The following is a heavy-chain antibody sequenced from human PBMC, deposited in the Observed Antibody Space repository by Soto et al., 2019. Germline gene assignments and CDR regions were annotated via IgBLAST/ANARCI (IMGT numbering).Heavy chain of an antibody. CDR3: ARDLGYYYGIPNGMDV. D-gene: IGHD3-10*01. CDR1: GYTFTSYG. V-gene: IGHV1-18*04. J-gene: IGHJ6*02. Sequence: ASVKVSCKASGYTFTSYGISWVRQAPGQGLEWMGWISAYNGNTNYAQKLQGRVTMTIDTSTSTAYMELRSLRSDATAVYYCARDLGYYYGIPNGMDVWGQGTTVTVSS. CDR2: ISAYNGNT.